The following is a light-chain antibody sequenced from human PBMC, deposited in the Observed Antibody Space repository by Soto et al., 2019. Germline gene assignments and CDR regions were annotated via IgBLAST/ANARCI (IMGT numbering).Light chain of an antibody. V-gene: IGLV2-14*01. CDR1: SSDVGGYNY. Sequence: QSALTQPASVSGARGQSITISCTGTSSDVGGYNYVSWYQQHPGKAPNLMIYEVSNRPSGVSNRFSGSKSGNTASLTISGLQAEAEADYYCSSYTRSSTSGLGTGPK. CDR3: SSYTRSSTSG. CDR2: EVS. J-gene: IGLJ1*01.